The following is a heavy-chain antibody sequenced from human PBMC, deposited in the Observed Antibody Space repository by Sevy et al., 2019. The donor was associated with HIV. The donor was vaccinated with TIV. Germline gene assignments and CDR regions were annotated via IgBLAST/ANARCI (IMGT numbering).Heavy chain of an antibody. CDR1: GFSFSTYG. CDR2: ISYDASNT. V-gene: IGHV3-30*18. Sequence: GGSLRLSCEASGFSFSTYGMHWVRQAPGKGLEWVAVISYDASNTYYADSVKGRVTISRDNSKNTLYLQMESLRAEDTDVYYCAKRALAVAANYLTDHWGQGTLVTVSS. CDR3: AKRALAVAANYLTDH. J-gene: IGHJ5*02. D-gene: IGHD6-19*01.